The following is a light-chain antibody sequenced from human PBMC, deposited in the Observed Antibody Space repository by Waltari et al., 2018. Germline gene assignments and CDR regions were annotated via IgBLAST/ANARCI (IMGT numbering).Light chain of an antibody. Sequence: QSVLTQPPSVSGTPGQRLTISCSGSGSNIKSSYIYWYQKLAGSAPKLLIFENDQRPSGVPDRFSASTSGTSASLAINGLRSEDEALYYCATWDDSRSFFGGGTKLTVL. CDR3: ATWDDSRSF. CDR2: END. V-gene: IGLV1-47*01. CDR1: GSNIKSSY. J-gene: IGLJ2*01.